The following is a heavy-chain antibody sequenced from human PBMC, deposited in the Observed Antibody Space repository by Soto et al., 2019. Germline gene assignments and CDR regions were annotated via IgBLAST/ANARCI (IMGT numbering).Heavy chain of an antibody. CDR2: IIPVFGTG. CDR1: GGTFSSYA. Sequence: QVQLVQSGAEVKKPGSSVKVSCKASGGTFSSYAISWVRQAPGQGLEWMGGIIPVFGTGIYAQKFQGRVKITADTSKNTAYLGLSSLRSEDTAVYFCARVGGTGGYTYGLDYWGQGTLVTVSS. J-gene: IGHJ4*02. CDR3: ARVGGTGGYTYGLDY. D-gene: IGHD5-18*01. V-gene: IGHV1-69*06.